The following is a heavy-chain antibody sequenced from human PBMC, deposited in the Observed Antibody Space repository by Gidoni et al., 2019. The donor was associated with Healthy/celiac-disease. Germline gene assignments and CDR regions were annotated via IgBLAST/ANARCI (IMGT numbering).Heavy chain of an antibody. Sequence: QVQLQESGPGLVKPSQTLSLTCTVSGGSISSGGYYWSWIRQHPGKGLEWIGYIYYSGSTYYNPSLKSRVTISVDTSKNQFSLKLSSVTAADTAVYYCARNYYDSSGLSYYMDVWGKGTTVTVSS. J-gene: IGHJ6*03. CDR2: IYYSGST. D-gene: IGHD3-22*01. V-gene: IGHV4-31*03. CDR3: ARNYYDSSGLSYYMDV. CDR1: GGSISSGGYY.